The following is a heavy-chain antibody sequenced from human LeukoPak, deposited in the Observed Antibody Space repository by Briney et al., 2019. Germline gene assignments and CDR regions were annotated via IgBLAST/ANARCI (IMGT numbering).Heavy chain of an antibody. D-gene: IGHD2-2*01. CDR1: GASFSSGSYY. CDR3: ASTSYNYYFDY. Sequence: PSETLSLTCNVSGASFSSGSYYWSWIRQPPGKELEWIGYIYYSGSTYYNPSLKSRLTISVDTSKNQFSLKLSSVTAADTAVYYCASTSYNYYFDYWGQGTLVTVSS. CDR2: IYYSGST. V-gene: IGHV4-31*03. J-gene: IGHJ4*02.